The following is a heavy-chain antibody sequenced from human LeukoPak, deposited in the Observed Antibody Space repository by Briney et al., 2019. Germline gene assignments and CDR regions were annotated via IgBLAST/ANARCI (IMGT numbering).Heavy chain of an antibody. Sequence: GGSLRLSCAASGFTFSSYAMSWVRQAPGKGLEWVAVISYDGSNKYYADSVKRRYTISRDNSKNTLYLQMNSLRAEDTAVYYCAKDGYSSGKIWGQGTMVTVSS. CDR3: AKDGYSSGKI. V-gene: IGHV3-30*18. J-gene: IGHJ3*02. CDR2: ISYDGSNK. CDR1: GFTFSSYA. D-gene: IGHD6-19*01.